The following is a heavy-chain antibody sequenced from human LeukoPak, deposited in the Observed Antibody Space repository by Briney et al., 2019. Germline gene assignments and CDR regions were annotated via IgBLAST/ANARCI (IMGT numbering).Heavy chain of an antibody. D-gene: IGHD3-10*01. CDR1: GYTFTDYD. Sequence: ASVKVSCKTSGYTFTDYDITWVRQAPGQGLEWMGRVSPYNGNTYYSQSFQDRVNITNDTSTRTAYMDLRNLRTDDTAMYYCARNGRVRRVVKDLFEYWGQGTLVTVSS. V-gene: IGHV1-18*01. CDR3: ARNGRVRRVVKDLFEY. CDR2: VSPYNGNT. J-gene: IGHJ4*02.